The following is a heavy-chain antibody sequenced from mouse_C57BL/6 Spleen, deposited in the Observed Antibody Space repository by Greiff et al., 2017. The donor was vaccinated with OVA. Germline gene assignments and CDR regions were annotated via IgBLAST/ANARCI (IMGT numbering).Heavy chain of an antibody. CDR2: IDPSDSYT. CDR3: ARRGGYYGNYFDY. J-gene: IGHJ2*01. CDR1: GYTFTSYW. Sequence: VQLQQSGAELVMPGASVKLSCKASGYTFTSYWMHWVKQRPGQGLAWIGEIDPSDSYTNYNQKIKGKSTLTVDKSSSTAYMQLSSLTSEDSAVYYCARRGGYYGNYFDYWGQGTTLTVSS. V-gene: IGHV1-69*01. D-gene: IGHD2-1*01.